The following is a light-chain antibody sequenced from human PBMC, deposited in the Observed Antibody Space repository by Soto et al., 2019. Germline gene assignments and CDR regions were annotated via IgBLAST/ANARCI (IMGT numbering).Light chain of an antibody. CDR1: SSDVGTYNL. Sequence: QSALTQPASVSGSPGQSITISFSGTSSDVGTYNLVSWYQQYPGKAPRLMIYEVTKRPSGVSNRFSGSKSGNTASLTISGLQPEDEADYYCCSYAGSSSSIFGTGTKVTVL. CDR3: CSYAGSSSSI. CDR2: EVT. J-gene: IGLJ1*01. V-gene: IGLV2-23*02.